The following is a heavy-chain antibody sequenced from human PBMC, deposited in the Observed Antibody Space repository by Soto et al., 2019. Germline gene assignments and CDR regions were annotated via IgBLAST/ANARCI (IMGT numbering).Heavy chain of an antibody. Sequence: PGGSLRLSCAASGFTFSSYAMSWVRQAPGKGLEWVSAISGSGGSTYYADSVKGRFTISRDNSKNTLYLQMNSLRAEDTAVYYCAKSAAYSFINFQLYGPYYFDYWGQGTLVTVSS. D-gene: IGHD2-21*01. V-gene: IGHV3-23*01. CDR1: GFTFSSYA. CDR3: AKSAAYSFINFQLYGPYYFDY. J-gene: IGHJ4*02. CDR2: ISGSGGST.